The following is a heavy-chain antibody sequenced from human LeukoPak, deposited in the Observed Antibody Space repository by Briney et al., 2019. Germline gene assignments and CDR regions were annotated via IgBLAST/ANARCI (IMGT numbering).Heavy chain of an antibody. CDR3: SRENGAFSPLAY. J-gene: IGHJ4*02. CDR1: GGTISNNNW. Sequence: TSGTLSLTCGVSGGTISNNNWWSCVRQPPGQGLEWIGEISLTGLTNYSPSVESRVTVSLDKSKNQLSLNLTSVTAADTAVYYCSRENGAFSPLAYWGQRTRLTVLS. V-gene: IGHV4-4*02. CDR2: ISLTGLT. D-gene: IGHD2-8*01.